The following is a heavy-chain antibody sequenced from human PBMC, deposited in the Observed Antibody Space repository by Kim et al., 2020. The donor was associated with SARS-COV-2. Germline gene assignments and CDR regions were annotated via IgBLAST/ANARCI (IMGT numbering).Heavy chain of an antibody. D-gene: IGHD3-3*01. CDR1: GFTFSSYG. CDR3: AKDQAQLLRFFEWLRYYYYGMDV. J-gene: IGHJ6*02. Sequence: GGSLRLSCAASGFTFSSYGMHWVRQAPGKGLEWVAVISYDGSNKYYADSVKGRFTISRDNSKNTLYLQMNSLRAEDTAVYYCAKDQAQLLRFFEWLRYYYYGMDVWGQGTTVTVSS. CDR2: ISYDGSNK. V-gene: IGHV3-30*18.